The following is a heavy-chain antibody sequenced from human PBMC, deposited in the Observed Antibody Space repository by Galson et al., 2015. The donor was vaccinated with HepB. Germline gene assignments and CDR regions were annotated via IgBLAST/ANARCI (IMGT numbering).Heavy chain of an antibody. J-gene: IGHJ6*02. CDR3: ARGLAAAGTYYYYGMDV. CDR1: GGTFSSYT. V-gene: IGHV1-69*02. D-gene: IGHD6-13*01. CDR2: IIPILGIA. Sequence: SVKVSCKASGGTFSSYTISWVRQAPGQGLEWMGRIIPILGIANYAQKFQGRVTITADKSTSTAYMELSSLRSEDTAVYYCARGLAAAGTYYYYGMDVWGQGTTVTVSS.